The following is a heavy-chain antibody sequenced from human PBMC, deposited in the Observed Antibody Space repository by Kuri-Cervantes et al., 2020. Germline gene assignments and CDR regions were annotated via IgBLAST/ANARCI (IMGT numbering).Heavy chain of an antibody. CDR3: ARRYYCGGDCYSGYYFDY. D-gene: IGHD2-21*02. V-gene: IGHV5-51*01. CDR2: IYPGDSDT. J-gene: IGHJ4*02. Sequence: KVSCKGSGYSFTSYWIGWVRQMPGKGPEWMGIIYPGDSDTRYSPSFQGQVTISADKSISTAYLQWSSLKASDTAMYYCARRYYCGGDCYSGYYFDYWGQGTLVTVSS. CDR1: GYSFTSYW.